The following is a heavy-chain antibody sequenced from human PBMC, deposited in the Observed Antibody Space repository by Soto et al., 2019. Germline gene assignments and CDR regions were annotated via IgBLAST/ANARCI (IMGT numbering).Heavy chain of an antibody. CDR1: GGSVSSGSYY. CDR3: ARVVYDSSGYYTYYYYGMEV. J-gene: IGHJ6*02. D-gene: IGHD3-22*01. Sequence: SETLSLTCTVSGGSVSSGSYYWSWIRQPPGRGLEWIGYIYYSGSTNYNPSLKSRVTISVDTSKNQFSLKLSSVTAADTAVYYCARVVYDSSGYYTYYYYGMEVWGQGTTVTVSS. V-gene: IGHV4-61*01. CDR2: IYYSGST.